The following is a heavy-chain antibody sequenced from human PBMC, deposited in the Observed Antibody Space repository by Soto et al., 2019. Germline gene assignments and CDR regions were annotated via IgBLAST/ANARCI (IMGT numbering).Heavy chain of an antibody. Sequence: GALRLSCAASGFTFSSYAMSWVRQAPGKGLEWVSAISGSGANTYYTDSVKGRFTISRDNFRNTLYLQMNSLRAEDSAMFYCLRERSGYSYADSWGQGTLVTVSS. D-gene: IGHD5-18*01. V-gene: IGHV3-23*01. CDR3: LRERSGYSYADS. CDR1: GFTFSSYA. CDR2: ISGSGANT. J-gene: IGHJ4*02.